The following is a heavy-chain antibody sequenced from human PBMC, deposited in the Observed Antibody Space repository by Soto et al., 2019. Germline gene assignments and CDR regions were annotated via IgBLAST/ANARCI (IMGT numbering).Heavy chain of an antibody. D-gene: IGHD2-15*01. CDR1: GGTFSSYT. V-gene: IGHV1-69*08. Sequence: QVQLVQSGAEVKKPGSSVKVSCKASGGTFSSYTISWVRQAPGQGLEWMGRIIPILGIANYAQKFQGRVTITADKSTSTAYMELSSLRSEETAVYYCAREDGYCSGGSCYGAYYYYGMDVWGQGTTVTVSS. CDR2: IIPILGIA. J-gene: IGHJ6*02. CDR3: AREDGYCSGGSCYGAYYYYGMDV.